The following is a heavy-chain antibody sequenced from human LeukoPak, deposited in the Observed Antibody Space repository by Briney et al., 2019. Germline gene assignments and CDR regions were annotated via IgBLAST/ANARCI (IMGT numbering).Heavy chain of an antibody. V-gene: IGHV1-18*04. CDR1: GYAFSNYG. D-gene: IGHD6-19*01. J-gene: IGHJ4*02. CDR2: TSYNGNT. CDR3: ARHSGSGWQALGY. Sequence: ASVKVSCKASGYAFSNYGISWVRQAPGLGLEWMGWTSYNGNTNYAQKFQDRVTMTTDTSTTTAYMELRSLESDDTAVYYCARHSGSGWQALGYWGQGTLVTVSS.